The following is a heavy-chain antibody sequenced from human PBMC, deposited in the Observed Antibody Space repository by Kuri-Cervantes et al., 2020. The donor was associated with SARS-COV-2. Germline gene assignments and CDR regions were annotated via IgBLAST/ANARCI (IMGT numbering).Heavy chain of an antibody. CDR2: INHSGST. CDR1: GGSFSGYY. Sequence: SDPLSLPFDVHGGSFSGYYWSWIRQPPGKGLEWIGEINHSGSTNYNPSLKSRVTTSVDKSKNQFSLKLSSVTAADTAGYYCARGVGTSRFDGSDPWGQGTLVTVSS. J-gene: IGHJ5*02. D-gene: IGHD1-1*01. V-gene: IGHV4-34*01. CDR3: ARGVGTSRFDGSDP.